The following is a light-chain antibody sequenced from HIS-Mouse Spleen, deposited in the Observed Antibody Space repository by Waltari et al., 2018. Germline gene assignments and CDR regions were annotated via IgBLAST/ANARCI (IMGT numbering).Light chain of an antibody. CDR2: EGS. CDR1: SSDVGSYNL. V-gene: IGLV2-23*03. J-gene: IGLJ1*01. CDR3: CSYAGSSTLYV. Sequence: QSALTQPASVSGSPGQSITISCNGTSSDVGSYNLFSCYQQHPGKAPKLMMYEGSKRPSGVSNRFSGSKSGNTASLTISGLQAEDEADYYCCSYAGSSTLYVFGTGTKVTVL.